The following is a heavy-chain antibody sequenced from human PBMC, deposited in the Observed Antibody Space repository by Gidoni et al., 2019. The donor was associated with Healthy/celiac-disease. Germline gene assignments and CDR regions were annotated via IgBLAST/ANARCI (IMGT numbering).Heavy chain of an antibody. CDR1: GFTFDDYA. V-gene: IGHV3-9*01. Sequence: EVQLVESGGGLVQPGRSLRLSWPASGFTFDDYAMHWVRKAPGKGLEWVSGISWNSGSIGYADSVKGRFTISRDNAKNSLYLQMNSLRAEDTALYYCAKDRGWPRRGVYYYYGMDVWGQGTTVTVSS. J-gene: IGHJ6*02. D-gene: IGHD6-13*01. CDR2: ISWNSGSI. CDR3: AKDRGWPRRGVYYYYGMDV.